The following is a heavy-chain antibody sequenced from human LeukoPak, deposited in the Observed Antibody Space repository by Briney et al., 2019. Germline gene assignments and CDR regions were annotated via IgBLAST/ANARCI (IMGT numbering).Heavy chain of an antibody. CDR1: GYIFTNYG. D-gene: IGHD6-13*01. Sequence: ASVKVSCKASGYIFTNYGISWVRQAPGQGLEWMGWINPKSGGTNYAQKFQGRVTMTRDTSISTTYMELSRLRSDDTAVYYCARDIALAAADNNRYYYYMDVWGKGTTVTISS. V-gene: IGHV1-2*02. J-gene: IGHJ6*03. CDR3: ARDIALAAADNNRYYYYMDV. CDR2: INPKSGGT.